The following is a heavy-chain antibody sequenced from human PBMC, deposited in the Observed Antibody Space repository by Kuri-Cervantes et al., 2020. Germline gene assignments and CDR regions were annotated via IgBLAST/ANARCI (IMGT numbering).Heavy chain of an antibody. CDR2: INTDGTTI. CDR3: ARWGEDCSGGSCYPIPLLA. V-gene: IGHV3-74*01. CDR1: GFTFSSYW. J-gene: IGHJ5*02. D-gene: IGHD2-15*01. Sequence: GGSLRLPCAATGFTFSSYWMHWVRQAPGKGLMWVSRINTDGTTINYADSVKGRFTISRDNAKNTVYLQMNSLRAADTAVYYCARWGEDCSGGSCYPIPLLAWGQGTLVTVSS.